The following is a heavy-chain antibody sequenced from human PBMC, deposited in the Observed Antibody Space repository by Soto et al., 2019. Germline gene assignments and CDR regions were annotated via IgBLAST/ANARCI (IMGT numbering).Heavy chain of an antibody. CDR2: IYYSGST. CDR3: ASFVVVAVEAEYFQH. CDR1: GGSISSGGYY. Sequence: SETLSLTCTVSGGSISSGGYYWSWIRQHPGKGLEWIGYIYYSGSTYYNPSLKSRVTISVDTSKNQFSLKLSSVTAADTAVYYCASFVVVAVEAEYFQHWGQGTLVTVSS. D-gene: IGHD2-15*01. V-gene: IGHV4-31*03. J-gene: IGHJ1*01.